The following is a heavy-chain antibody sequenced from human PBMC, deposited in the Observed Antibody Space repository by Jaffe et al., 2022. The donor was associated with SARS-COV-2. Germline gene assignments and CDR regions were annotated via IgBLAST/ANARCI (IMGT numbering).Heavy chain of an antibody. V-gene: IGHV3-66*02. Sequence: EVQLVESGGGLVQPGGSLRLSCAASGFTVSSNYMSWVRQAPGKGLEWVSVIYSGGSTYYADSVKGRFTISRDNSKNTLYLQMNSLRAEDTAVYYCATPSRRSSGWYRFDYWGQGTLVTVSS. J-gene: IGHJ4*02. CDR2: IYSGGST. D-gene: IGHD6-19*01. CDR1: GFTVSSNY. CDR3: ATPSRRSSGWYRFDY.